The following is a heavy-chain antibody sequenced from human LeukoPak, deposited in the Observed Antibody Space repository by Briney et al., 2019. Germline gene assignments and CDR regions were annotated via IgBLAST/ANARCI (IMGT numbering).Heavy chain of an antibody. CDR2: INHSGST. D-gene: IGHD2-15*01. J-gene: IGHJ4*02. CDR1: GGSFSGYY. CDR3: AARVVAATAPGDY. V-gene: IGHV4-34*01. Sequence: SETLSLTCAVYGGSFSGYYWSWIRQPPGKGLEWIWEINHSGSTNYNPSLKSRVTVSVDTSKNQFSLKLSSVTAADTAVYYCAARVVAATAPGDYWGQGTLVTVSS.